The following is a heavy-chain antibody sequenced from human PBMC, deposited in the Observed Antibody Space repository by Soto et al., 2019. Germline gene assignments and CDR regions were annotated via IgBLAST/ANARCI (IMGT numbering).Heavy chain of an antibody. Sequence: QVQLVQSGVEVKKPGASMKVSCKASGYTFTSYGFSWVRQAPGQGLERMGWINPYNGNTNYAQNLQGRVTMTTDTSTSTAYMELRSLTSDDTAVYYCARGGASTGGMDVWGQGTTVTVSS. CDR2: INPYNGNT. J-gene: IGHJ6*02. V-gene: IGHV1-18*01. D-gene: IGHD1-26*01. CDR3: ARGGASTGGMDV. CDR1: GYTFTSYG.